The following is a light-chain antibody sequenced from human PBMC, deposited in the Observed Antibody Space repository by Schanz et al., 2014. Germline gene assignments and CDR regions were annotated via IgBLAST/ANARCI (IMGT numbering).Light chain of an antibody. J-gene: IGKJ1*01. CDR3: QQYNNWPRT. V-gene: IGKV3-15*01. CDR2: GVS. Sequence: EIVMTQSPATLSVSPGERATLSCRASQSVNNKLAWYQQKPGQAPRLLIYGVSTRATGIPARFSGSGSGTEFTLTISSLQSEDFAVYYCQQYNNWPRTFGQGTKVEIK. CDR1: QSVNNK.